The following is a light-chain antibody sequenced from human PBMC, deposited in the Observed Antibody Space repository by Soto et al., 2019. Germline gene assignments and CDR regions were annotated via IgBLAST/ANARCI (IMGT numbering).Light chain of an antibody. Sequence: QSVLTQPPSASGTPGQRVTISCSGSSSNIGSNYVYWYQQHPGTAPKLLLYSNNQRPSWVPDRFSGSKSGTSASLAISGLRSEDEAADYCAEWDDSLSGHLVFGGGTQLTVL. CDR3: AEWDDSLSGHLV. CDR2: SNN. J-gene: IGLJ2*01. V-gene: IGLV1-47*02. CDR1: SSNIGSNY.